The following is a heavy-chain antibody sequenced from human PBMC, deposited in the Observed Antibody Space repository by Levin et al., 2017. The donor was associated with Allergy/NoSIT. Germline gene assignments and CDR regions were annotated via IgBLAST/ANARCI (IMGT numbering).Heavy chain of an antibody. CDR3: ARAVRGHLLSDF. Sequence: GGSLRLSCKTSGYIFTSFDIIWVRQATGQGPEWMGWMNPSSTNTGYSQRFQGRVTMTATTSINTAYMELSSLTSEDTALYFCARAVRGHLLSDFWGQGTQVTVSS. J-gene: IGHJ4*02. D-gene: IGHD3-10*01. CDR1: GYIFTSFD. V-gene: IGHV1-8*01. CDR2: MNPSSTNT.